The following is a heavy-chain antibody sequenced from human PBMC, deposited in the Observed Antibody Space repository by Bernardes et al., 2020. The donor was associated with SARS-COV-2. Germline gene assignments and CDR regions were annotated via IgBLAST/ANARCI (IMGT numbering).Heavy chain of an antibody. CDR1: GFTFSDYY. V-gene: IGHV3-11*06. J-gene: IGHJ6*02. CDR3: ARDRGKDDFWSGYSNSHYYYYGMEV. D-gene: IGHD3-3*01. Sequence: GGSLRLSCAASGFTFSDYYMSWIRQAPGKGLEWVSYISSSSSYTNYADSVKGRFTISRDNAKNSLYLQMNSLRAEDTAVYYCARDRGKDDFWSGYSNSHYYYYGMEVWGQGTTVTVSS. CDR2: ISSSSSYT.